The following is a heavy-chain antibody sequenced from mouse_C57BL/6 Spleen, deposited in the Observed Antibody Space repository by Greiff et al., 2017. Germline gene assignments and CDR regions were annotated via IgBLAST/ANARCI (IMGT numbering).Heavy chain of an antibody. D-gene: IGHD3-2*02. CDR1: GYSFTGYY. CDR2: INPSTGGT. V-gene: IGHV1-42*01. CDR3: AKTAQSVGFAY. Sequence: VQLQQSGPELVKPGASVKISCTASGYSFTGYYMNWVKKSPEKSLEWNGEINPSTGGTTYNQKFKAKATLTVDKSSSTSVMQLKSLTSEDAAVYYFAKTAQSVGFAYWGQGTLVTVSA. J-gene: IGHJ3*01.